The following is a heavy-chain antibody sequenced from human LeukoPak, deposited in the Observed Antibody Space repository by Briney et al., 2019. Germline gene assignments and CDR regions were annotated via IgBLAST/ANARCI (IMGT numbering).Heavy chain of an antibody. J-gene: IGHJ6*03. CDR3: ARGGPPGYYYDYYMDV. CDR2: INHSGST. Sequence: SETLSLTCAVYGGSFSGYYWSWIRQPPGPGLEWIGEINHSGSTNVNPSLKSRVTISVDTSKNQFSLKTSSVTAADTAVYFCARGGPPGYYYDYYMDVWGKGTTVTISS. V-gene: IGHV4-34*01. CDR1: GGSFSGYY.